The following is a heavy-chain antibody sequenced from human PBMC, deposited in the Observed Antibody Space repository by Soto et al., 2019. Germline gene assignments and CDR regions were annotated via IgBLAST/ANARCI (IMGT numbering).Heavy chain of an antibody. CDR2: INAGNGNT. V-gene: IGHV1-3*01. CDR3: VRGDVLTDG. Sequence: ASVKVSCKASGYTFTSDGMHWVRQAPGQRLERMGWINAGNGNTKYSQKFQGRVTITRDTSASTAYMELSSLRSEDTAVYYCVRGDVLTDGWGQGSRVTVSS. J-gene: IGHJ6*01. D-gene: IGHD2-8*01. CDR1: GYTFTSDG.